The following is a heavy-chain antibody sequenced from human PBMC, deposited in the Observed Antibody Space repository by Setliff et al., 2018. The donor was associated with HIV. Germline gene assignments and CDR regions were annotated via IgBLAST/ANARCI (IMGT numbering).Heavy chain of an antibody. J-gene: IGHJ4*02. D-gene: IGHD3-22*01. V-gene: IGHV4-4*08. CDR1: GDSISSYY. CDR3: ASLFHDTSAPWLYYFDY. CDR2: IYTSGIT. Sequence: NPSETLSLTCTVSGDSISSYYWSWIRQPPGKGLEWIGYIYTSGITDYNPSLKSRVTISGDTSKNQFSLNLSSVTAADTALYYCASLFHDTSAPWLYYFDYWGQGTLVTVSS.